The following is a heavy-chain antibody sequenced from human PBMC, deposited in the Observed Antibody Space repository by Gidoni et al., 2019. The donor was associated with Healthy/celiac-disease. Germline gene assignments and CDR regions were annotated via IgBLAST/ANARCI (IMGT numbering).Heavy chain of an antibody. Sequence: QVQLVQCGAEVKKPGSSVKVSCKASGGTFSSYAISWVRQAPGQGLEWMGGIIPIFGTANYAQKFQCRVTLTADESTSTAYMELSSLRSEDTAVYYCARDLFGYNWNYDYWGQGTLVTVSS. CDR3: ARDLFGYNWNYDY. CDR1: GGTFSSYA. J-gene: IGHJ4*02. V-gene: IGHV1-69*01. CDR2: IIPIFGTA. D-gene: IGHD1-7*01.